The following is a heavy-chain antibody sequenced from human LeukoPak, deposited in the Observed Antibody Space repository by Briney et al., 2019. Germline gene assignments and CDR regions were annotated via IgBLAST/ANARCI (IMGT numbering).Heavy chain of an antibody. CDR1: GFTFSSYW. CDR3: ARNSGNDY. V-gene: IGHV3-7*01. J-gene: IGHJ4*02. D-gene: IGHD1-26*01. Sequence: GGSLRLSCAASGFTFSSYWMSWVRQAPGKGLEWVANIKQDGSEKYYVDSVKGRSTISRYNAKNSLYLQMTTLRAEDTAVYYCARNSGNDYWGQGTLVTVSS. CDR2: IKQDGSEK.